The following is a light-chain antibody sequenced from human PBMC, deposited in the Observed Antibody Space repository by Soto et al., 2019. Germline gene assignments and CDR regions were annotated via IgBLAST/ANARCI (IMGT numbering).Light chain of an antibody. J-gene: IGLJ2*01. CDR3: SSYRSSNTLL. CDR1: SSDVGDYDY. V-gene: IGLV2-14*01. Sequence: QSALTQPASVSGSPGQSITISCTGTSSDVGDYDYVSWYQQYAGKAPKMMMYEVSNRPSGVTNRFSGSKSGNTASLTISGLQAEDEADYYCSSYRSSNTLLLGGVTKLTV. CDR2: EVS.